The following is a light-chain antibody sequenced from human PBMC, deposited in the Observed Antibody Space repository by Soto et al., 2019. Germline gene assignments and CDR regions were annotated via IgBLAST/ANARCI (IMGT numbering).Light chain of an antibody. CDR2: AAS. CDR3: QHHNSYPRT. V-gene: IGKV1-9*01. CDR1: QGISSY. J-gene: IGKJ1*01. Sequence: DIQLTQSPSFLSASVGDRVTITCRASQGISSYLAWYQQKPGKAPKLLIYAASTLQSGVASRFSGSGSGTEFTLTISSLQPEDFATYYCQHHNSYPRTFGQGTKVEIK.